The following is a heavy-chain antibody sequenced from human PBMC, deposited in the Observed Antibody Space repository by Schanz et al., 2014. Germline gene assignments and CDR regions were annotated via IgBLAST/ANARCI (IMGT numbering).Heavy chain of an antibody. CDR1: GFTFSNYW. D-gene: IGHD1-26*01. CDR2: IDADGNST. CDR3: ARGGATRFDY. J-gene: IGHJ4*02. Sequence: EVQLVESGGGFVQPGGSLRLSCAASGFTFSNYWIHWVRQAPGKGLVWVSRIDADGNSTSYADSVKGRFTVSRDNAKNSLYLQMNSLRDEDTAVYYCARGGATRFDYWGQGTLVTVSS. V-gene: IGHV3-74*01.